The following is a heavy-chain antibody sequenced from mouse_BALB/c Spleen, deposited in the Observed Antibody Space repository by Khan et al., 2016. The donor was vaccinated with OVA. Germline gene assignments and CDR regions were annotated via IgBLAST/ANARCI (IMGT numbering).Heavy chain of an antibody. CDR3: ARNDHMITTVMDY. J-gene: IGHJ4*01. D-gene: IGHD2-4*01. Sequence: QVQLKESGPGLVAPSQSLSITCTVSGFSLTSYGVHWVRQPPGKGLEWLVVIWSDGKTTYNSTLKSRLSISKDNSKSQVFLKMNSLQTDDTAMYYGARNDHMITTVMDYWGQGTSVTVSS. V-gene: IGHV2-6*02. CDR1: GFSLTSYG. CDR2: IWSDGKT.